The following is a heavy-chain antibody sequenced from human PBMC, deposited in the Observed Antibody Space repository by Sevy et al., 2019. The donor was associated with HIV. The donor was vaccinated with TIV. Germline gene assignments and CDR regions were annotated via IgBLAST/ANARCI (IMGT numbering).Heavy chain of an antibody. CDR3: ARKYDSSGYFDY. CDR1: GFTFSSYA. Sequence: GGSLRLSCAASGFTFSSYAMNWVRQAPGKGLEWVSGISGSGGSGEKTNYADSVKGRFTISRDDSKNSLYLQLNSLRAEDPAIYYCARKYDSSGYFDYWGQGTLVTVSS. J-gene: IGHJ4*02. V-gene: IGHV3-23*01. D-gene: IGHD3-22*01. CDR2: ISGSGGSGEKT.